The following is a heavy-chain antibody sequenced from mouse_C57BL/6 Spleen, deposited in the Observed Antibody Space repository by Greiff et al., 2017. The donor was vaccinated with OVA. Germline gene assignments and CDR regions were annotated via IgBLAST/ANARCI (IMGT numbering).Heavy chain of an antibody. J-gene: IGHJ3*01. CDR3: AIYYGTGIAY. Sequence: QVQLKQSGAELVRPGTSVKVSCKASGYAFTNYLIEWVKQRPGQGLEWIGVINPGSGGTNYNEKFKGKATLTADKSTSTAYMQLSSLTSEYSAIYYCAIYYGTGIAYWGQGTLVTVSA. CDR2: INPGSGGT. CDR1: GYAFTNYL. D-gene: IGHD1-1*01. V-gene: IGHV1-54*01.